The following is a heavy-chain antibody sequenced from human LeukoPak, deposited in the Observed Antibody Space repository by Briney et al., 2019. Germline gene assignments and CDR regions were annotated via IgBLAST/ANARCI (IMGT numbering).Heavy chain of an antibody. J-gene: IGHJ3*02. Sequence: GGSLRLSCAASGFTFSTYAITWVRQAPGQGLEWVSAISDNGGGTYYADSAKGRFTVSRDNSKNTPYLQMNSLRAEDTAVYYCAREFKVGTTTLSFDIWGQGTMVTVSS. V-gene: IGHV3-23*01. D-gene: IGHD1-26*01. CDR1: GFTFSTYA. CDR3: AREFKVGTTTLSFDI. CDR2: ISDNGGGT.